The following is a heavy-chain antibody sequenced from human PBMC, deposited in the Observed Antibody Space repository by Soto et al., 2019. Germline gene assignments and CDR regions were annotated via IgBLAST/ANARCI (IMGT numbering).Heavy chain of an antibody. CDR2: IIPMFGTP. Sequence: QVQLVQSGAEVKKPGSSVKVSCKATAGTFSSYAISWVRQAPGQGLEWMGGIIPMFGTPNYAQKFQGRVKIPADESTSTASMELSSLRSEDTAVYYCAGDVVVVTAIWGWFDSWGQGTLVTVSS. D-gene: IGHD2-21*02. J-gene: IGHJ5*01. CDR3: AGDVVVVTAIWGWFDS. V-gene: IGHV1-69*12. CDR1: AGTFSSYA.